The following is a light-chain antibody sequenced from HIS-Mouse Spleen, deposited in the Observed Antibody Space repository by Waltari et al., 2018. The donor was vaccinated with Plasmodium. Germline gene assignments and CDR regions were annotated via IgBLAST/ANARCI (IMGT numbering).Light chain of an antibody. CDR2: AAS. V-gene: IGKV1-9*01. Sequence: DIQLTQSPSFLSASVGDRVTITCRACQGISSYLAWYQQKPGKAPKLRIYAASTLQRGVPSMFSGSGSGTEFTLTISSLQPEDFATYYCQQLNSYPQVTFGPGTKVDIK. J-gene: IGKJ3*01. CDR1: QGISSY. CDR3: QQLNSYPQVT.